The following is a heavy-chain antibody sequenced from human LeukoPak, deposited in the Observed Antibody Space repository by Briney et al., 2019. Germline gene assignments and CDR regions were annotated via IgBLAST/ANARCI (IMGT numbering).Heavy chain of an antibody. J-gene: IGHJ4*02. CDR3: ARNLRPDFDY. V-gene: IGHV6-1*01. CDR2: TYYRSKWNH. CDR1: GDIVYSGSSA. Sequence: SQTLSLTCALSGDIVYSGSSAWRWIRQSPSRGLEWLGRTYYRSKWNHDYAESVKSRITINPDTSKNEFSLQLNSVTPEDTAVYYCARNLRPDFDYWGQGTLVTVSS.